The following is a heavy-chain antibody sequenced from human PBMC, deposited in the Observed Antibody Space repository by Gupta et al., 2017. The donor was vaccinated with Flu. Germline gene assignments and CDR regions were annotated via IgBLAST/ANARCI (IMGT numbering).Heavy chain of an antibody. CDR1: TYGSYS. CDR2: ISSSSSYI. J-gene: IGHJ4*02. V-gene: IGHV3-21*01. D-gene: IGHD4-17*01. Sequence: TYGSYSMNWVRQAPGKGLEWVSSISSSSSYIYYADSVKGRFTISRDNAKNSLYLQMNSLRAEDTAVYYCASYGDYGLGHWGQGTLVTVSS. CDR3: ASYGDYGLGH.